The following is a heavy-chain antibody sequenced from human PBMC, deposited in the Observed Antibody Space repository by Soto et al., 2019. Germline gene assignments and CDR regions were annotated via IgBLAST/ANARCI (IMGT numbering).Heavy chain of an antibody. D-gene: IGHD3-10*01. V-gene: IGHV4-59*01. CDR3: ARDPGGADSFDY. J-gene: IGHJ4*02. CDR1: GGSISSYY. Sequence: SETLCLTYTVFGGSISSYYGIWIRQPPGKGLEWIGYIYYSGSTNYNPSLKSRVTISVDTSKNQFSLKLSSVTAADTAVYYCARDPGGADSFDYWGQGTLVTVSS. CDR2: IYYSGST.